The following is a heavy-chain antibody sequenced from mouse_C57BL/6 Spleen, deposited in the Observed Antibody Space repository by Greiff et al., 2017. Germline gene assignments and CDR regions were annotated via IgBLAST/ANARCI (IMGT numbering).Heavy chain of an antibody. J-gene: IGHJ1*03. CDR1: GFTFSSYG. CDR2: ISSGGSYT. V-gene: IGHV5-6*01. Sequence: EVQGVESGGDLVKPGGSLKLSCAASGFTFSSYGMSWVRQTPDKRLEWVATISSGGSYTYYPDSVKGRFTIARDNAKNTLYLQMSSLKSEYTAMYYCARHCGNYVDWYLDVWGTGTTVTVSS. CDR3: ARHCGNYVDWYLDV. D-gene: IGHD2-1*01.